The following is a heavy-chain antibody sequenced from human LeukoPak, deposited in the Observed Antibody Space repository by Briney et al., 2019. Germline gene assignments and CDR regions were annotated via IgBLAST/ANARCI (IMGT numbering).Heavy chain of an antibody. CDR2: IHNSGRT. Sequence: PSETLSLTCSVSGGSVSSYYWSWIRQSPGKGLEWIGYIHNSGRTNYNPSLKSRVTGFVDTSKNQVSLRLSSVTAADTAVYYCARGQLWFYYWGQGTLVTVSS. CDR1: GGSVSSYY. J-gene: IGHJ4*02. V-gene: IGHV4-4*08. D-gene: IGHD5-18*01. CDR3: ARGQLWFYY.